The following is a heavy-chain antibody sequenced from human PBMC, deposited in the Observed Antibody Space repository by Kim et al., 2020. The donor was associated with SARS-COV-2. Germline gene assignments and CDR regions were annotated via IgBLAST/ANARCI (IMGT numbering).Heavy chain of an antibody. CDR1: GASIRSDY. J-gene: IGHJ4*02. CDR2: IYYTGSA. D-gene: IGHD3-3*01. V-gene: IGHV4-59*13. CDR3: AKYYGGVDS. Sequence: SETPSLTCTVSGASIRSDYWSWIRQPPGKGLEWIGYIYYTGSANYNPSLKSRVTMSVDMSKNQFSLKLSSVTAADTAVYYCAKYYGGVDSWGQGTLVTVS.